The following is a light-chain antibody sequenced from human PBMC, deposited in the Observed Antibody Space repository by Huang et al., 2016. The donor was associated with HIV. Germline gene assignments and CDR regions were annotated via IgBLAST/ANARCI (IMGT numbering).Light chain of an antibody. Sequence: DIVMTQSPDSLAVSLGERATINCKSSQLVLYNSNNKNYLAGYQQKPGPPPNLLISWASTRESGVPDRFSGSGSGTDFTLTISSLQAEDVAVYYCQQYYSTPLTFGGGTKVEIK. V-gene: IGKV4-1*01. CDR3: QQYYSTPLT. CDR2: WAS. CDR1: QLVLYNSNNKNY. J-gene: IGKJ4*01.